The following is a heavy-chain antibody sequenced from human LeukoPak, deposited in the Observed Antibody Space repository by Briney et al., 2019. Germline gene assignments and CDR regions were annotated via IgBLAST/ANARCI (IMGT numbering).Heavy chain of an antibody. J-gene: IGHJ4*02. Sequence: GGSLRLSCAASGFTFSSYAMHWVRQAPGKGLGWGAVISYDGRNNYYAGSVKGRFTISRDNSKNTLYLQMNSLRAEDTAVFYCARTSYSSGWSPFDYWGQGTLVTVSS. CDR2: ISYDGRNN. CDR3: ARTSYSSGWSPFDY. CDR1: GFTFSSYA. D-gene: IGHD6-19*01. V-gene: IGHV3-30*04.